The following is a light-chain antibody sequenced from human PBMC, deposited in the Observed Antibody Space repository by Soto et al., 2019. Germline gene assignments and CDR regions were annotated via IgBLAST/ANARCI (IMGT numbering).Light chain of an antibody. J-gene: IGKJ2*01. Sequence: EIVLTQSPGTLSLSPGERATLSCRASQSVSSSYLSWYQQKPCHSPSLLIYGSSSRATGLPGRFSGSGSGTDFTLTISRLEPEDFAVYYCQQYAASPYTFGQGTKVDIK. CDR2: GSS. CDR1: QSVSSSY. V-gene: IGKV3-20*01. CDR3: QQYAASPYT.